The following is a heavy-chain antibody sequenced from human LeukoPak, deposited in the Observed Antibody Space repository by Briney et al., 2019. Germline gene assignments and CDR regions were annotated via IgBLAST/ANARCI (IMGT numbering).Heavy chain of an antibody. Sequence: PGGSLRLSCAASGFTFNSYEMNWVRQAPGKGLEWVSYISSSGSTIYYADSVKGRFTISRDNAKNSLYLQMNSLRAEDTAVYYCARNSVPYYYMDVWGKGTTVTVSS. J-gene: IGHJ6*03. CDR3: ARNSVPYYYMDV. V-gene: IGHV3-48*03. D-gene: IGHD2-2*01. CDR2: ISSSGSTI. CDR1: GFTFNSYE.